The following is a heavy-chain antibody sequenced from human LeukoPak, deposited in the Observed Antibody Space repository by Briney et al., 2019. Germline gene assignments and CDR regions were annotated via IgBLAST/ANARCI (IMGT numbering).Heavy chain of an antibody. CDR1: GFTFSKAW. D-gene: IGHD4-17*01. CDR2: IKSKTDGGTT. Sequence: GGSLRLSCAASGFTFSKAWMSWVRQAPGKGLEWVGQIKSKTDGGTTDYAAPVTGRFTISRDDSKNSLYLLMNSLKTEDTAVYYCTTEDYGDYVPDYWGQGTLVTVSS. V-gene: IGHV3-15*01. J-gene: IGHJ4*02. CDR3: TTEDYGDYVPDY.